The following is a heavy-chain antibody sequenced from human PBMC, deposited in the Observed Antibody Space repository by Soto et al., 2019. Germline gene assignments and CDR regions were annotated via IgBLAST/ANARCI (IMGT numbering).Heavy chain of an antibody. V-gene: IGHV4-30-2*01. Sequence: SETLSLTCAVSGGSISSGGYSWSWIRQPPGKGLEWIGYIYHSGSTYYNPSLKSRVTISVDRSKNQFSLKLSSVTAADTAVYYCARDGCTSRYHGMDVWGQGTTVTVSS. J-gene: IGHJ6*02. CDR3: ARDGCTSRYHGMDV. D-gene: IGHD6-19*01. CDR2: IYHSGST. CDR1: GGSISSGGYS.